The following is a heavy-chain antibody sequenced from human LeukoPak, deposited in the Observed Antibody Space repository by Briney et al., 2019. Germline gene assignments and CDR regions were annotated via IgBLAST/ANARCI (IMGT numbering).Heavy chain of an antibody. D-gene: IGHD2-2*01. J-gene: IGHJ3*02. V-gene: IGHV3-7*01. CDR1: GFTFSSYW. CDR2: IKQDGSEK. CDR3: ASVIVPAETAFDI. Sequence: GGSLRLSCAASGFTFSSYWMSWVRQAPGKGLEWVANIKQDGSEKYYVDSVKGRFTISRDNAKNSLYLQMNSLRAEDTAVYYCASVIVPAETAFDIWGQGTMVTVSS.